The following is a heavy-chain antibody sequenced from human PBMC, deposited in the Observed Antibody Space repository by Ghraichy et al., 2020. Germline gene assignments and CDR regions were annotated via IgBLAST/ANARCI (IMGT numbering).Heavy chain of an antibody. Sequence: GESLNISCAASGFTFSSYSMNWVRQAPGKGLEWVSSISSSSYIYYADSVKGRFTISRDNAKNSLYLQMNSLRAEDTAVYYCARIVVVAGEDNWFDPWGQGTLVTVSS. CDR2: ISSSSYI. V-gene: IGHV3-21*01. CDR1: GFTFSSYS. CDR3: ARIVVVAGEDNWFDP. J-gene: IGHJ5*02. D-gene: IGHD2-15*01.